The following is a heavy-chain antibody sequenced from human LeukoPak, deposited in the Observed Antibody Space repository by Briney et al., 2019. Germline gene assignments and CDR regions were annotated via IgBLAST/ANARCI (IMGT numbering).Heavy chain of an antibody. V-gene: IGHV3-30-3*01. Sequence: PGGSLRLSCAASGFNFSSYAMHWVRQAPGKGLEWVAVISYDGSNKYYADSVKGRFTISRDNSKNTLYLQMNSLRAEDTAVYYCARGTRWWLLLEYYYGMDVWGQGTTVTVSS. D-gene: IGHD5-12*01. CDR3: ARGTRWWLLLEYYYGMDV. CDR1: GFNFSSYA. CDR2: ISYDGSNK. J-gene: IGHJ6*02.